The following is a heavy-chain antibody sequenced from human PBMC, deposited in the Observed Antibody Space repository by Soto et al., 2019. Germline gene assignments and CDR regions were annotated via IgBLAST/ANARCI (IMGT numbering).Heavy chain of an antibody. J-gene: IGHJ4*02. D-gene: IGHD4-17*01. CDR1: GGSVSSGSYY. CDR3: ARARLSYGGIPDY. V-gene: IGHV4-61*01. Sequence: QVQLQESGPGLVKPSETLSLTCTVSGGSVSSGSYYWSWILQPPGKGLEWIGYIYYSGSTNYNPSLKSRVTISVDTSKNQFSLKLSSVTAADTAVYYCARARLSYGGIPDYWGQGTLVTVSS. CDR2: IYYSGST.